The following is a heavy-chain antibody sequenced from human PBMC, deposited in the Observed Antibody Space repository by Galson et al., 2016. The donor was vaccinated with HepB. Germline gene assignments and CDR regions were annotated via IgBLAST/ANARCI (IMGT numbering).Heavy chain of an antibody. Sequence: SLRLSCAASGFTFSAYSMNWVRQAPGKGLEWVSSISDDGSSMSYADSVKGRFTISRDNAKNSLYLHMNSLRADDTAFYYCVRDYLGVLVVIAGVNNYFDYWGQGTLVTVSS. V-gene: IGHV3-21*01. CDR3: VRDYLGVLVVIAGVNNYFDY. D-gene: IGHD2-21*01. CDR2: ISDDGSSM. CDR1: GFTFSAYS. J-gene: IGHJ4*02.